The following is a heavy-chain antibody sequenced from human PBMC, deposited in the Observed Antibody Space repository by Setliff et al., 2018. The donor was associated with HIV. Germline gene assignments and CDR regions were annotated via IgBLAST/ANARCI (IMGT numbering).Heavy chain of an antibody. Sequence: VASVKVSCKVSGYTLTELTMHWVRQAPGKGLEWMGRFDPEDGDTLYAQRFQGRVTMTEDSSTDTAYMELGSLTSDDTAVYYCATAKEHWLTEGGFDFWGQGTLVTVSS. J-gene: IGHJ4*02. V-gene: IGHV1-24*01. CDR2: FDPEDGDT. D-gene: IGHD6-19*01. CDR3: ATAKEHWLTEGGFDF. CDR1: GYTLTELT.